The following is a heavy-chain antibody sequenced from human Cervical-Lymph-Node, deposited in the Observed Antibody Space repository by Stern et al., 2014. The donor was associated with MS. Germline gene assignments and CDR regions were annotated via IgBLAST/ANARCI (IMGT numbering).Heavy chain of an antibody. V-gene: IGHV4-59*01. CDR3: TRGGGWLTDY. CDR2: IYNSGSTNSGST. Sequence: QLQLQESGPGLVKPSATLSLTCTVSGGSMSNYYWSWIRQPPGKGLEWIGYIYNSGSTNSGSTNYNPSLKSRVTISVDTSKNQFSLNVRSVTAADTAVYYCTRGGGWLTDYWGQGTLATVSS. CDR1: GGSMSNYY. J-gene: IGHJ4*02. D-gene: IGHD6-19*01.